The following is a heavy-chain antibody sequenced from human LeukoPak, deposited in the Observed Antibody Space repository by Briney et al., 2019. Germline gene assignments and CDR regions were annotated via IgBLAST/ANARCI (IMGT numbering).Heavy chain of an antibody. CDR1: GFTFENYA. Sequence: PGGSLRLSCAASGFTFENYAVHWVRQAPGKGLEWVSGISWNGGNKGYEDSVKGRFTISRDNAKNSLYLQMNNLRTEDTALYYCAQADSSGSPPTYWGQGTLVTVSS. CDR2: ISWNGGNK. J-gene: IGHJ4*02. CDR3: AQADSSGSPPTY. D-gene: IGHD3-10*01. V-gene: IGHV3-9*01.